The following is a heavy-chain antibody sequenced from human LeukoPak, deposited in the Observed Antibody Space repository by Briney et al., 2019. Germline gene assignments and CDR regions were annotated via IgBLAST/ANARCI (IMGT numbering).Heavy chain of an antibody. CDR3: ARHGSYSSSWQPSYYYYYMDV. V-gene: IGHV5-51*01. CDR2: IYPGDSDT. J-gene: IGHJ6*03. Sequence: PGESLKISCKGSGYSFTSYWIGWVRQMPGKGLEWMGIIYPGDSDTRYSPSFQSQVTISADKSISTAYLQWSSLKASDTAMYYCARHGSYSSSWQPSYYYYYMDVWGKGTTVTVSS. CDR1: GYSFTSYW. D-gene: IGHD6-13*01.